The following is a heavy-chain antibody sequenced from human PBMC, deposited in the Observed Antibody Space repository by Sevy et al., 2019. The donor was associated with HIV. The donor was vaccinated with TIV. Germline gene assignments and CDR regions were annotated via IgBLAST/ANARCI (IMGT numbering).Heavy chain of an antibody. D-gene: IGHD1-26*01. J-gene: IGHJ4*02. CDR2: INQDGGEK. Sequence: GGSLRLSCAVSGFTFSNYWMSWVRQAPGKGLECVANINQDGGEKYYLDSVKGRFFVSRDNAKNSLYLQMDSLRAEDTGVYYCARGQIAGAKPDYFEYWGQGTLVTVSS. CDR3: ARGQIAGAKPDYFEY. CDR1: GFTFSNYW. V-gene: IGHV3-7*01.